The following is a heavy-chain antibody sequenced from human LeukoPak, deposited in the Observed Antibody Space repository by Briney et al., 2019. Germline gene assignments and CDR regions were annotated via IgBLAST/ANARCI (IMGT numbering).Heavy chain of an antibody. Sequence: SVKVSCKASGGTFSSYAISWVRQAPGQGLEWMGGIIPIFGTANYAQKFQGRVTITADESTSTAYMELSSLRSEDTAVYYCARDGQQLELAYYFDYWGQGTLVTVSS. V-gene: IGHV1-69*13. CDR3: ARDGQQLELAYYFDY. D-gene: IGHD6-13*01. CDR1: GGTFSSYA. CDR2: IIPIFGTA. J-gene: IGHJ4*02.